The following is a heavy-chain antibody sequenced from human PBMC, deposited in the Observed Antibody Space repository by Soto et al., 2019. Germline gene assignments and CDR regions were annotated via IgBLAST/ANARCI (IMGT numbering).Heavy chain of an antibody. CDR3: ARDGSTETTNFHYAMDV. Sequence: GESLKISCEVSGFTFSMYSMDWVRQAPGKGLEWVSYINAGSSIIHYADSVKGRFTISRDNAKNSLYLQMDSLRAEDTAVYYCARDGSTETTNFHYAMDVWGQGTTVTVSS. D-gene: IGHD4-17*01. V-gene: IGHV3-48*04. CDR2: INAGSSII. J-gene: IGHJ6*02. CDR1: GFTFSMYS.